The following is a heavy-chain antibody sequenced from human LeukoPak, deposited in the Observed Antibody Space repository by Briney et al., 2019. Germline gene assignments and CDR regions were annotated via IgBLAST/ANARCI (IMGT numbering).Heavy chain of an antibody. CDR1: GYTFTSYG. J-gene: IGHJ5*02. V-gene: IGHV1-18*01. Sequence: ASVKVSCKASGYTFTSYGITWVRQATGQGLEWMGWISAHNGNTKYAQNLQGRVTMTTDTFTNTAYMELRSLRSDDTAVYYCARDGWRYFGSGSFLNWFDPWGQGTLVTVSS. D-gene: IGHD3-10*01. CDR3: ARDGWRYFGSGSFLNWFDP. CDR2: ISAHNGNT.